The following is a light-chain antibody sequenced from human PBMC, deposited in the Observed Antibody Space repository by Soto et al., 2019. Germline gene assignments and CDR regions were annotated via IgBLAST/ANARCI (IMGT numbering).Light chain of an antibody. CDR3: QQFGSSPGFT. Sequence: EIVLTQSPGTLSLSPGERATLSCRASQSINSRYLAWYQQKPGQAPRLLIYGASSRATGIPDRFSGSGSGTDFTITISRLAPEDFAVYYCQQFGSSPGFTFGPGTIVDIK. CDR2: GAS. V-gene: IGKV3-20*01. J-gene: IGKJ3*01. CDR1: QSINSRY.